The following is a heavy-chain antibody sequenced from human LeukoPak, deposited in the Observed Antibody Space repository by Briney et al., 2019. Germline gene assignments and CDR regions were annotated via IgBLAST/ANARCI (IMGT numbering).Heavy chain of an antibody. CDR1: GFTFSSYG. V-gene: IGHV3-30*18. CDR3: ANGGSGIN. Sequence: GGSLRLSCAASGFTFSSYGMHWVRQAPGRGLEWVAVISYDGSNKYYADSVKGRFTISRDNSKNTLYLQMNSLRAEDTAVYYCANGGSGINWGQGTLVTVSS. CDR2: ISYDGSNK. D-gene: IGHD3-10*01. J-gene: IGHJ4*02.